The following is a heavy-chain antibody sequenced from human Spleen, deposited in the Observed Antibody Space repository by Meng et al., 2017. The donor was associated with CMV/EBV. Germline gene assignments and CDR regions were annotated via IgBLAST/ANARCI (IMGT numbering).Heavy chain of an antibody. D-gene: IGHD2-2*01. Sequence: TLRSYAINWVRQAPGQGLEWMGRINPIFGTANNAQGFQGRVTIATDEPTSTAYMELSSLRSEDTAVYYCASSYCSRTSCYGGLEYFQHWGQGTLVTVSS. V-gene: IGHV1-69*05. J-gene: IGHJ1*01. CDR2: INPIFGTA. CDR1: TLRSYA. CDR3: ASSYCSRTSCYGGLEYFQH.